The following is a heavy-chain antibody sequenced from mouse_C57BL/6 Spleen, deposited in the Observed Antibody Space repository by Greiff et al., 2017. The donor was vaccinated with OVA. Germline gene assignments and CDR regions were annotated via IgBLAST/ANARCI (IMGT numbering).Heavy chain of an antibody. CDR1: GYAFSSSW. V-gene: IGHV1-82*01. CDR2: IYPGDGDT. CDR3: GGGVFDY. Sequence: QKESGPELVKPGASVKISCKASGYAFSSSWMNWVKQRPGKGLEWIGRIYPGDGDTNYNGKFKGKATLTADKSSSTAYMQLSSLTSEDSAVYFCGGGVFDYWGQGTTLTVSS. J-gene: IGHJ2*01.